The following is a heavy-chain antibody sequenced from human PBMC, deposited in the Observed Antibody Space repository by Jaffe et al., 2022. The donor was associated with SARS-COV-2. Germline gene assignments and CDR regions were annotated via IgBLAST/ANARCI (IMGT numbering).Heavy chain of an antibody. CDR1: GFTFSDYW. Sequence: EVQLVESGGGLVQPGGSLRLSCAGSGFTFSDYWMTWVRQAPGKGLEWVANIKQDGSETYYVDSVKGRFTISRDNAKNSLYLQMSSLRAEDTAVYYCARDASSSSWYWIFDSWGQGTLVTVSS. V-gene: IGHV3-7*03. D-gene: IGHD6-13*01. CDR3: ARDASSSSWYWIFDS. CDR2: IKQDGSET. J-gene: IGHJ4*02.